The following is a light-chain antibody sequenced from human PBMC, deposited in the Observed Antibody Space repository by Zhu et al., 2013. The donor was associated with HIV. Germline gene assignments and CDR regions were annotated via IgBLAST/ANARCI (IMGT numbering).Light chain of an antibody. CDR3: QQYET. CDR1: QSITSNY. Sequence: EIVLTQSPGTLSLSPGERATLSCRASQSITSNYLAWYQQKPGQAPRLLIYGASTRATGIPDRFSGSGSGTDFTLTIRRLEPEDFAVYFCQQYETFGQGTKVEIK. J-gene: IGKJ1*01. V-gene: IGKV3-20*01. CDR2: GAS.